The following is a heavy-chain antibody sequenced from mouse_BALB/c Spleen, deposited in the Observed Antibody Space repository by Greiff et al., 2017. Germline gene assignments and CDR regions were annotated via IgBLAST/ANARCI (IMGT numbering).Heavy chain of an antibody. V-gene: IGHV1S81*02. CDR3: TRGKYDGFDY. CDR2: INPSNGGT. CDR1: GYTFTSYY. D-gene: IGHD2-3*01. Sequence: VQLQQPGAELVKPGASVKLSCKASGYTFTSYYMYWVKQRPGQGLEWIGGINPSNGGTNFNEKFKSKATLTVDKSSSTAYMQLSSLTSEDSAVYYCTRGKYDGFDYWGQGTTLTVSS. J-gene: IGHJ2*01.